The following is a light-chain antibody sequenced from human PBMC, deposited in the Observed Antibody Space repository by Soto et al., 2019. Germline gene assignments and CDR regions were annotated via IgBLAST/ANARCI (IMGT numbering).Light chain of an antibody. CDR1: QSVSSN. CDR2: GAS. CDR3: QQYNEWPWT. V-gene: IGKV3-15*01. Sequence: EMVLTQSPATLSVSPGERATLSCRASQSVSSNLAWYQQKPGQAPRLLISGASTRATGIPARFSGSGSGTEFPLTISSLQSEDFAVYYCQQYNEWPWTFGQGTKVEIK. J-gene: IGKJ1*01.